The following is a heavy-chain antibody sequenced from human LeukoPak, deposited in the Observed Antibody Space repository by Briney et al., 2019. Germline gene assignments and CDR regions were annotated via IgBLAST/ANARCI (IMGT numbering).Heavy chain of an antibody. J-gene: IGHJ5*02. V-gene: IGHV4-34*01. CDR2: INHSGST. CDR1: GGSFSGYY. CDR3: ARGLFNDFWSGYYPRSKNNWFDP. D-gene: IGHD3-3*01. Sequence: SETLSLTCAVYGGSFSGYYWNWIRQPPGKGLEWIGDINHSGSTNYNPSLNSRVTISVDTSKNQFSLKLSSVTAADTAVYYCARGLFNDFWSGYYPRSKNNWFDPWGQGMLVTVSP.